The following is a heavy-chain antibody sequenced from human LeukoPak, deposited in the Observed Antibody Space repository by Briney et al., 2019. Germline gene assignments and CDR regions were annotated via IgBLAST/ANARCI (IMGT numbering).Heavy chain of an antibody. V-gene: IGHV3-23*01. D-gene: IGHD3-10*01. CDR1: GLTFSSYA. CDR3: AKASGSPYYFDY. CDR2: ISGSGATT. J-gene: IGHJ4*02. Sequence: GGSLRLSCAASGLTFSSYAMNWVRQAPGKGLEWVSVISGSGATTYYADSVRGRFTVSRDNSKNTLYLQMNSLRAEDTAVYYCAKASGSPYYFDYWGQGTLVTVSS.